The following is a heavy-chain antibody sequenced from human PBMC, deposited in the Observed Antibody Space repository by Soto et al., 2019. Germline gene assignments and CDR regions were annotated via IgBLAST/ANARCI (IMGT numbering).Heavy chain of an antibody. V-gene: IGHV1-3*01. D-gene: IGHD3-10*01. CDR3: ARVSKINRVKHYYGSGSYNWFDP. CDR1: GYTFTSYA. J-gene: IGHJ5*02. CDR2: INAGNGNT. Sequence: GASVKVSCKASGYTFTSYAMHWVRQAPGQRLEWMGWINAGNGNTKYSQKFQGRVTITRDTSASTAYMELSSLRSEDTAVYYCARVSKINRVKHYYGSGSYNWFDPWGQGTLVTVSS.